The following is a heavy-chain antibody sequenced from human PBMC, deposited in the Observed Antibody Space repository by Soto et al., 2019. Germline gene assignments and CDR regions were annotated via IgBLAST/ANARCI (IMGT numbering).Heavy chain of an antibody. V-gene: IGHV1-69*13. J-gene: IGHJ4*02. Sequence: SVKVSCKASGGTFSSYAISWVRQAPGQGLEWMGGIIPIFGTANYAQKFQGRVTITADESTSTAYMELSSLRSEDTAVYYCAREKDGHNPSSPYSFDYWGQGTLVTVSS. CDR1: GGTFSSYA. CDR3: AREKDGHNPSSPYSFDY. CDR2: IIPIFGTA.